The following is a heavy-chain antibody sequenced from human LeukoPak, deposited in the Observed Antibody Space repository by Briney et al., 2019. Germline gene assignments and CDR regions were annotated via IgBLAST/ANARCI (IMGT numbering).Heavy chain of an antibody. D-gene: IGHD1-26*01. V-gene: IGHV1-18*01. CDR3: ARGRATTPYYFDH. J-gene: IGHJ4*02. CDR1: GYTFTNFG. Sequence: ASVKVSRKASGYTFTNFGFNWVRQAPGQGLEWMGWISAYNDNTDYAQKFQGRVTMTTATSTSTAYMELRSLRSDDTAVYYCARGRATTPYYFDHWGQGTLVTVSS. CDR2: ISAYNDNT.